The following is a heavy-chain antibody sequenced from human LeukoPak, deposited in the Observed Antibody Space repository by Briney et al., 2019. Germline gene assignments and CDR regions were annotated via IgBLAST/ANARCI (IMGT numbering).Heavy chain of an antibody. CDR3: ARRIVVVVAATYYFDY. D-gene: IGHD2-15*01. CDR2: INHSGST. CDR1: GGSFSGYY. J-gene: IGHJ4*02. V-gene: IGHV4-34*01. Sequence: SETLSLTCAVYGGSFSGYYWSWIRQPPGKGLEWIGEINHSGSTNYNPSLKSRVTISVDTSKNQFSLKLSSVTAADTAVYYCARRIVVVVAATYYFDYWGQGTLVTVSS.